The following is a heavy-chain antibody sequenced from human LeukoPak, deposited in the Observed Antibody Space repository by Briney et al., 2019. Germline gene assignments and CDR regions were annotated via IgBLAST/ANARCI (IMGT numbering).Heavy chain of an antibody. CDR2: ITPMFGTA. CDR3: ATGSLPVGDFNSSYRDL. CDR1: GGKYNNLV. Sequence: SVRVSSMSSGGKYNNLVTCCVRQAPGQGLEWTGRITPMFGTANYAEKLQGRVTITADKSKSTAYMELSGLRSEDTAMYYWATGSLPVGDFNSSYRDLCGKGPMVIVSS. V-gene: IGHV1-69*06. J-gene: IGHJ6*03. D-gene: IGHD1-14*01.